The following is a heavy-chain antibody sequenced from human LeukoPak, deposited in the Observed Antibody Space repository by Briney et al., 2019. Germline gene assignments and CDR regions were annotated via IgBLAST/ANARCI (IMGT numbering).Heavy chain of an antibody. Sequence: GSSVKVSCKASGDTFSSYLINWVRQAPGQGLEWMGGIIPLSHTTSYAQKFQGRVTITADESTSTAYMELSRLRSDDTAVYYCAREGSGWSNFDYWGQGTLVTVSS. V-gene: IGHV1-69*01. CDR1: GDTFSSYL. CDR2: IIPLSHTT. J-gene: IGHJ4*02. D-gene: IGHD6-19*01. CDR3: AREGSGWSNFDY.